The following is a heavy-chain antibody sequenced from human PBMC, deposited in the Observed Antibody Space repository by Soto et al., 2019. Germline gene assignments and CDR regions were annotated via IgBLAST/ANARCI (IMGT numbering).Heavy chain of an antibody. CDR2: ISGSGDST. CDR3: ARRGSGSYYDY. CDR1: GFTFSNYA. V-gene: IGHV3-23*01. D-gene: IGHD1-26*01. J-gene: IGHJ4*02. Sequence: EVQQLESGGGLVQPGGSLRLSCAASGFTFSNYAMNWVRQAPVKGLEWVSVISGSGDSTYHADSVKGRFTISRDNSKNTLYLQMNSLRAEDTAVYYCARRGSGSYYDYWGQGTLVTVSS.